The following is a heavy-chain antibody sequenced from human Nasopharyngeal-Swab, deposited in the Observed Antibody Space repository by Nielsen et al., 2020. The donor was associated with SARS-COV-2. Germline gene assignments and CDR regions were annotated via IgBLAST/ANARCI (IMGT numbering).Heavy chain of an antibody. Sequence: WIRQPPGKGLEWVSSISSSSSYIYYADSVKGRFTISRDNAKNSLYLQMSSLRAEDTAVYYCAREPVVVPAAPSYGMDVWGQGTTVTVSS. V-gene: IGHV3-21*01. CDR3: AREPVVVPAAPSYGMDV. CDR2: ISSSSSYI. J-gene: IGHJ6*02. D-gene: IGHD2-2*01.